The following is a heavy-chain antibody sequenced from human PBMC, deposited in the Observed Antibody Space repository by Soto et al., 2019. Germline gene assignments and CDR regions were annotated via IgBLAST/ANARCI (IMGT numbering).Heavy chain of an antibody. D-gene: IGHD3-3*01. CDR2: IIPIFGTA. V-gene: IGHV1-69*13. CDR1: GGTFSSYA. J-gene: IGHJ6*02. CDR3: ARVNYDFWSGYPNYYYYYGMDV. Sequence: SVKVSCKASGGTFSSYAISWVRQAPGQGLEWMGGIIPIFGTANYAQKFQGRVTITADESTSTAYMELSSLRSEDTAVYYCARVNYDFWSGYPNYYYYYGMDVWGQGTTVTVSS.